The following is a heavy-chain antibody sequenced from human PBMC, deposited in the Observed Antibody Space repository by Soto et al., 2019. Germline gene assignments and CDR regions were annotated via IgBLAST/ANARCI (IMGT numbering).Heavy chain of an antibody. V-gene: IGHV3-33*01. CDR2: IWYDGSNK. Sequence: QVQLVESGGGVVQPGRSLRLSCAASGFTFSSYGLHWVRQAPGKGLEWVAVIWYDGSNKYYADSVKGRFTISRDNSKNTLYLQMNSLRAEDTAMYYCARGRYCSSTSCNTYGMDVWGHGTTVTVSS. CDR1: GFTFSSYG. CDR3: ARGRYCSSTSCNTYGMDV. D-gene: IGHD2-2*01. J-gene: IGHJ6*02.